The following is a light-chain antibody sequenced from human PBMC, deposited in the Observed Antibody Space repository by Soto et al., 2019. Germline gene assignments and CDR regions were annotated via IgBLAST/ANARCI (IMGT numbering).Light chain of an antibody. J-gene: IGKJ1*01. V-gene: IGKV1-5*03. Sequence: DIQMTQSPSTLSASVGDRVTITCRASQSISSWLAWYQQKPGKAPKLLIYKASSLESGVPSRFSGSGSGTEFTLTINSLQPDDFATYYCQEYNSYSFGQGTKVETK. CDR1: QSISSW. CDR3: QEYNSYS. CDR2: KAS.